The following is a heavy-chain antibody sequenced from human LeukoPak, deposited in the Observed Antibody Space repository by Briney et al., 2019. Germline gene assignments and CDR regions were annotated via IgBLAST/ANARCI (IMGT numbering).Heavy chain of an antibody. V-gene: IGHV3-7*01. CDR2: IKQDGSLI. J-gene: IGHJ4*02. Sequence: PGGSLRLSCAASGFTFSSYWMTWVRQAPGKGLGWVANIKQDGSLIYYVDSVKGRFTISRDNAKNTLYLQMNSLRAEDTAVYYCAKWDLYSGFYYIDYWGQGTLATVSS. D-gene: IGHD5-12*01. CDR3: AKWDLYSGFYYIDY. CDR1: GFTFSSYW.